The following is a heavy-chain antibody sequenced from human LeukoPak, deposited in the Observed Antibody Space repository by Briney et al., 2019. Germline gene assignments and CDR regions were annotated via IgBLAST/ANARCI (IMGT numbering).Heavy chain of an antibody. D-gene: IGHD3-10*01. J-gene: IGHJ4*02. V-gene: IGHV3-21*01. CDR3: ARTLYGSGSYQYDY. Sequence: GGSLRLSCAASGFTFSSYSMNWVRQAPGKGLEWVSSISSSSSYIYYADSVKGRFTISRDKAKNSLYLQMNSLRAEDTAVYYCARTLYGSGSYQYDYWGQGTLVTVSS. CDR1: GFTFSSYS. CDR2: ISSSSSYI.